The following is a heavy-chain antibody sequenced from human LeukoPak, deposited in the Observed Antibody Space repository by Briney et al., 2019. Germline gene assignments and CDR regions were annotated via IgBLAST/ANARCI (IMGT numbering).Heavy chain of an antibody. D-gene: IGHD3-22*01. CDR2: INAGNGNT. V-gene: IGHV1-3*01. Sequence: GASVKVSCKASGYTFTSYAMHWVRQAPGQRLEWMGWINAGNGNTKYSQKFQGRVTITRDTSASTAYMELSSLRSEDTAVYYCARRAAYDSSGYYGPGYFDYWGQGTLDTVSS. CDR1: GYTFTSYA. CDR3: ARRAAYDSSGYYGPGYFDY. J-gene: IGHJ4*02.